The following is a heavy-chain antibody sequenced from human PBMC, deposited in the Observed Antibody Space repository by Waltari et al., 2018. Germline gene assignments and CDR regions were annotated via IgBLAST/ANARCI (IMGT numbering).Heavy chain of an antibody. J-gene: IGHJ5*01. V-gene: IGHV3-7*01. CDR3: ARDQMVTVTDDNWFDS. Sequence: EVHLVESGGGLIQPGGSVRLSCAASGFTFSSYWRSWVRQAPGKGLEWVANINQDGNKLYYVDSVEGRFTISRDNAKNSLYLQMNSLRAEDTAVYYCARDQMVTVTDDNWFDSWGQGNL. CDR2: INQDGNKL. D-gene: IGHD4-17*01. CDR1: GFTFSSYW.